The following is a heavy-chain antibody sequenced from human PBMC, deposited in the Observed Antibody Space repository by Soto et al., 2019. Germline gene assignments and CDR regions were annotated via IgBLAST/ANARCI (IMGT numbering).Heavy chain of an antibody. V-gene: IGHV4-30-4*01. CDR3: ARGLPSLRYFDWSRNPFDY. Sequence: LSLTCTVSGGSISSGDYYWSWIRQPPGKGLEWIGYIYYSGSTYYNPSLKSRVTISVDTSKNQFSLKLSSVTAADTAVSYCARGLPSLRYFDWSRNPFDYWGQGTLVTVSS. CDR2: IYYSGST. J-gene: IGHJ4*02. CDR1: GGSISSGDYY. D-gene: IGHD3-9*01.